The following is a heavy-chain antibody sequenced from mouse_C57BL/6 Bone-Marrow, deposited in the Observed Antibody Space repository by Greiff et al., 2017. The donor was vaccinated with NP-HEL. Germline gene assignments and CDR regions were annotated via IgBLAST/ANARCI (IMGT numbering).Heavy chain of an antibody. J-gene: IGHJ4*01. V-gene: IGHV1-47*01. D-gene: IGHD1-1*01. CDR3: SRRSKFDYAMDY. Sequence: VHLVESGAELVKPGASVKMSCKASGYTFTTYPIEWMKQSHGKCLEWIGNFHPYNDDTKYNDKFKGKATLTVEKSSSTVYLDLSRLTSDDSAVDDCSRRSKFDYAMDYGGQGTSVTVSS. CDR1: GYTFTTYP. CDR2: FHPYNDDT.